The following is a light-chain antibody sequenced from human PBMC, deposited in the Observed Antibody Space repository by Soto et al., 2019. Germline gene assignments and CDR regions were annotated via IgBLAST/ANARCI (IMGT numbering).Light chain of an antibody. CDR1: QSVSSN. CDR3: QQYGSSPWT. J-gene: IGKJ1*01. V-gene: IGKV3-15*01. CDR2: GAS. Sequence: EIVMTQSPATLSVSPGERATLSCRASQSVSSNLAWYQQKPGQAPRLLIYGASTRATGIPARFSGSGSGTEFTLTISSLQSEDFAVYYCQQYGSSPWTFXQGTKLDIK.